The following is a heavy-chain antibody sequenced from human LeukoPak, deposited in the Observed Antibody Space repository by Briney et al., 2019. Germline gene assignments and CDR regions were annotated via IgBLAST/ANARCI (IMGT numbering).Heavy chain of an antibody. V-gene: IGHV4-39*01. CDR2: MYYSGNT. CDR3: AEGRHYYDSSGYGY. CDR1: GGSISGSSYY. Sequence: PSETLSLTCTVSGGSISGSSYYWGWIRQPPGKGLEWIGSMYYSGNTYYNPSLKSRVTISVDTSKNQFSLKLSSVTAADTAVYYCAEGRHYYDSSGYGYWGQGTLVTVSS. D-gene: IGHD3-22*01. J-gene: IGHJ4*02.